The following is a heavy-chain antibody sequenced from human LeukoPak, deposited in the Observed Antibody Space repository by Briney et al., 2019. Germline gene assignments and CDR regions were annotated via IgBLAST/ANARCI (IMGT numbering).Heavy chain of an antibody. CDR2: VGSTGGTT. V-gene: IGHV3-23*01. CDR3: AAVPGIIIAGYFAS. J-gene: IGHJ4*02. Sequence: GGSLRLSCVASGFTFTSSAMTWVRQAPGKGVEWVSVVGSTGGTTYYADPVKGRFTISRDNAKNTVILQMNNLRVEDTAVYYCAAVPGIIIAGYFASWGRGTLVAVSA. D-gene: IGHD3-10*02. CDR1: GFTFTSSA.